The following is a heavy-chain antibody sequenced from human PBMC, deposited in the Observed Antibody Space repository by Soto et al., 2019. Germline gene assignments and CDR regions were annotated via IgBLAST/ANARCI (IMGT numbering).Heavy chain of an antibody. V-gene: IGHV4-31*03. CDR3: ARSTTVTRGFYYYYYGMDV. CDR2: IYYSGST. J-gene: IGHJ6*02. Sequence: QVQLQESGPGLVKPSQTLSLTCTVSGGSISSGGYYWSWIRQHPGKGLEWIGYIYYSGSTYYNPSLKSRVTISVDTSKNQFSLKLSSVTAADTAVYYCARSTTVTRGFYYYYYGMDVWGQGTTVTVSS. CDR1: GGSISSGGYY. D-gene: IGHD4-17*01.